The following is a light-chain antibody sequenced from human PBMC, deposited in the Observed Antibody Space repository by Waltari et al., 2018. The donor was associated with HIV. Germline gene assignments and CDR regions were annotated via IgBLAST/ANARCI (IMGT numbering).Light chain of an antibody. J-gene: IGLJ2*01. CDR3: QVWDSSTL. Sequence: SYELTQPLSVSVALGPTARLTCGANNLGSQTGPWYQQKPGQAPVLVIYRDRNRPSGIPERFSGSNSGNTATLTISRAQAGDEADYYCQVWDSSTLFGGGTKLTVL. V-gene: IGLV3-9*01. CDR1: NLGSQT. CDR2: RDR.